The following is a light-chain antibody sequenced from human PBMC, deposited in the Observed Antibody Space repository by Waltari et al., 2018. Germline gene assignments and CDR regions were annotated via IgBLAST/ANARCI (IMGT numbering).Light chain of an antibody. Sequence: EIVLTQSPGTLSLFPGKTATLSCRASHSVGSNLAWYQQKSGQAPRLLISGASSRATGIPDRFSGSGSGTDFTRTISGLEPEDFAVYYCQHYAGSPTLTFGGGTKVEIE. CDR2: GAS. V-gene: IGKV3-20*01. J-gene: IGKJ4*01. CDR3: QHYAGSPTLT. CDR1: HSVGSN.